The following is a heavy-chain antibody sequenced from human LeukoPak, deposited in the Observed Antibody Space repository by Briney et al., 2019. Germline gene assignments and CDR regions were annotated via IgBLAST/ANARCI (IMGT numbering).Heavy chain of an antibody. CDR2: MNPNSGNT. CDR3: ARREQWLVGDDY. D-gene: IGHD6-19*01. J-gene: IGHJ4*02. Sequence: ASVKVSCKASGFSFTSYEINWVRQATGQGLEWMAWMNPNSGNTNYAQKLQGRVTMTTDTSASTAYMELRSLKSDDTAVYYCARREQWLVGDDYWGQGTLVTVSS. CDR1: GFSFTSYE. V-gene: IGHV1-18*01.